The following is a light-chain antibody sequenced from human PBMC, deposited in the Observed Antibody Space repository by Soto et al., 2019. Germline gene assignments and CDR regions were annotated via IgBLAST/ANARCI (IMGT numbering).Light chain of an antibody. CDR2: KVS. CDR1: QSLVYSDGNTY. CDR3: MQGTHQIT. V-gene: IGKV2-30*01. Sequence: DVVMTQSPLSLPVTLGQPASISCRSSQSLVYSDGNTYLTWFQQRPGQSPRRLIYKVSNRDSGVPDRFSGSGSGTDFTLKISRVEAEDVGVYYCMQGTHQITFGQGTRLEIK. J-gene: IGKJ5*01.